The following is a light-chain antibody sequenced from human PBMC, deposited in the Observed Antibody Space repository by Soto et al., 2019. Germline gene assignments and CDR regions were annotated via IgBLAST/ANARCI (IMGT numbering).Light chain of an antibody. Sequence: DIQMTQSPSSLSASVGDTVIITCRASQSIAMFSSWYQQKPGKAPTLLIFRSSTLQSGVPSRFSGSGSGTYFTLTISSLQLEDFATYYCQQNYSPPLTFGGGTKVEMK. J-gene: IGKJ4*01. V-gene: IGKV1-39*01. CDR2: RSS. CDR3: QQNYSPPLT. CDR1: QSIAMF.